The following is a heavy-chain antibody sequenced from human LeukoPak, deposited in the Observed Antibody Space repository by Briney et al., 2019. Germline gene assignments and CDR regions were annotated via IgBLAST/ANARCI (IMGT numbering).Heavy chain of an antibody. D-gene: IGHD3-10*01. CDR3: AKGSGNGYGSGPFDY. Sequence: GGSLRLSCAASGFTFSSYAMSWVRQAPGKGLEWVSAISGSGASIYYADSVKGRFTISRDNSKNTVSLQMSSLRAEDTALYYCAKGSGNGYGSGPFDYWGQGTLVTVSS. CDR1: GFTFSSYA. J-gene: IGHJ4*02. CDR2: ISGSGASI. V-gene: IGHV3-23*01.